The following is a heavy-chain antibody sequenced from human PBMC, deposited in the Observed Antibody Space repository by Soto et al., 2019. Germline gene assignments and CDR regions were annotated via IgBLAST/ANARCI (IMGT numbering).Heavy chain of an antibody. Sequence: QVQLVQSGAEVKKPGSSVKVSCKASGGTFSSYAISWVRQAPGQGLEWMGGIIPIFGTANYAQNFQGRVTITADESTSTAYMELSSLRSEDTAVYYCASPSHSSGYYYEGGPYDYWGQGTLVTVSS. D-gene: IGHD3-22*01. CDR2: IIPIFGTA. J-gene: IGHJ4*02. CDR3: ASPSHSSGYYYEGGPYDY. CDR1: GGTFSSYA. V-gene: IGHV1-69*01.